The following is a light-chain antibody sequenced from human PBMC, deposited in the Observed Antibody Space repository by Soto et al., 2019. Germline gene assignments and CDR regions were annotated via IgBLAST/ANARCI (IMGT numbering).Light chain of an antibody. Sequence: IQMTQSPSTLSASVGDRVTITCRASQSIGTWLAWYQQRPGKAPKLLIHDASSLQVGVPSRFRGSGSGTQFALTISSLQPDDLATYFCQHYNRYPYTFGQGTKLEIK. CDR2: DAS. CDR3: QHYNRYPYT. J-gene: IGKJ2*01. CDR1: QSIGTW. V-gene: IGKV1-5*01.